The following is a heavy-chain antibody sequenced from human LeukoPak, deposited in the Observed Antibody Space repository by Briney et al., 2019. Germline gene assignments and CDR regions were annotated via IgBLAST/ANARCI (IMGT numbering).Heavy chain of an antibody. D-gene: IGHD5-24*01. V-gene: IGHV4-39*07. Sequence: SEALSVTCTVSGGSLSSSTYYWGWIRQPPGEGLEWTGSIYYGGNTYYNPSLESRVTISVYTSKNEFSLKLSSVTAADTAVYYCARGRPSRREAFDIWGQGAMVAVSS. CDR3: ARGRPSRREAFDI. CDR1: GGSLSSSTYY. J-gene: IGHJ3*02. CDR2: IYYGGNT.